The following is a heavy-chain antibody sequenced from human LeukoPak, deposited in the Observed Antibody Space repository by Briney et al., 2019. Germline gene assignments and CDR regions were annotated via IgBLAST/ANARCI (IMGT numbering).Heavy chain of an antibody. CDR2: ISGSGGST. V-gene: IGHV3-23*01. D-gene: IGHD2-15*01. J-gene: IGHJ4*02. CDR1: GFTFNNYG. CDR3: ARDLYCSGGSCYNGIYY. Sequence: GGTLRLSCAASGFTFNNYGMSWVRQAPGKGLEWVSTISGSGGSTYYADSVKGRFTISRDNSKNTLYLQMSSLRAEDTAMYYCARDLYCSGGSCYNGIYYWGQGTLVTVSS.